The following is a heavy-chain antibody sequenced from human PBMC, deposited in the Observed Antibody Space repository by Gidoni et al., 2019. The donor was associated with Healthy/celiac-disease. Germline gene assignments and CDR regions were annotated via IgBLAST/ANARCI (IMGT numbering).Heavy chain of an antibody. CDR1: GGSISSSSYY. D-gene: IGHD6-6*01. Sequence: QLQLQESGPGLVKPSETLSLTCTVSGGSISSSSYYWGWIRQPPGKGLEWIGSSYYSGSTYYNPSLKSRVTRSVDTSKNQFSLKLSSVTAADTAVYYCARLAGGSSSATGDYWGQGTLVTVSS. J-gene: IGHJ4*02. CDR3: ARLAGGSSSATGDY. V-gene: IGHV4-39*01. CDR2: SYYSGST.